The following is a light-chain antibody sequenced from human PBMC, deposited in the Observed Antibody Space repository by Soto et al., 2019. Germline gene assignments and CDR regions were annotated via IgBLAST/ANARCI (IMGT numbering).Light chain of an antibody. CDR1: SSDLGGYNY. CDR2: DVS. V-gene: IGLV2-11*01. J-gene: IGLJ1*01. Sequence: QSVLTQPRSVSGSPGQSVTISCTGTSSDLGGYNYVSWYQHHPGKAPKLMIYDVSERPSGVPDRFSGSKSGNTASLTISGLQAEDEADYYCCSYAGTFYVFGTGTKLTVL. CDR3: CSYAGTFYV.